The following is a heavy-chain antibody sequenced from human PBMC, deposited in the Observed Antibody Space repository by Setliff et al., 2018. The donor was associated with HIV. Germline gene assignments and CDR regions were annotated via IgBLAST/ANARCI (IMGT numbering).Heavy chain of an antibody. V-gene: IGHV4-38-2*01. CDR1: GFSISSRYY. J-gene: IGHJ4*02. CDR2: IYHTGSS. CDR3: ARGVRDNSGWSSYYFDY. Sequence: SETLSLTCDVSGFSISSRYYWGWIRQSPGKGLEWIGNIYHTGSSYYSPSLNDRATISLDTSKNQFSQKLNSVTAADTAVYYCARGVRDNSGWSSYYFDYWGQGTLVTVSS. D-gene: IGHD6-19*01.